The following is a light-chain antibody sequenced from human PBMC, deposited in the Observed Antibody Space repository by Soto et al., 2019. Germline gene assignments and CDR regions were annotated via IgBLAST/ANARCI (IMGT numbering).Light chain of an antibody. CDR1: QSVSIS. V-gene: IGKV3-11*01. CDR2: DPS. Sequence: EIVLTQSPATLSLSPGERATLSCRASQSVSISLAWYRPKPGQAARLLIYDPSKRASGIPARFTSSGSGTDFTLTISSLEPEDFAVYYCQQRSSWPPITFGPGTKVDVK. J-gene: IGKJ3*01. CDR3: QQRSSWPPIT.